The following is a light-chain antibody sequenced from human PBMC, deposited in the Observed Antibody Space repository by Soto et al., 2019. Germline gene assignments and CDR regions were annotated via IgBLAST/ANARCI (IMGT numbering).Light chain of an antibody. V-gene: IGLV2-14*01. CDR2: EVS. Sequence: QSVLTQPASVSGSPGQSITISCTGTSSDVGDYNYVSWYQQHPGKAPKLMIYEVSNRPSGVSNRFSGSKSGNTASLTISGLQAEDEADYYCSSYTSSNTVVFGGGTKVTVL. CDR1: SSDVGDYNY. J-gene: IGLJ3*02. CDR3: SSYTSSNTVV.